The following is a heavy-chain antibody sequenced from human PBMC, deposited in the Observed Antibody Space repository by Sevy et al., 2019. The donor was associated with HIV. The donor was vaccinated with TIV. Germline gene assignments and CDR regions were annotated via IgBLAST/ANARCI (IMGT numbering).Heavy chain of an antibody. V-gene: IGHV3-7*01. D-gene: IGHD4-4*01. CDR2: INQDGSGK. CDR3: ARDPFSKADY. CDR1: GFTFSSYW. J-gene: IGHJ4*02. Sequence: GGSLRLSCAGSGFTFSSYWMSWVRQAPGKGLEWVANINQDGSGKNYVDSVKGRFTISRENAKNSLYLQMNSLRAEDTAVYYCARDPFSKADYWGQGTLVTVSS.